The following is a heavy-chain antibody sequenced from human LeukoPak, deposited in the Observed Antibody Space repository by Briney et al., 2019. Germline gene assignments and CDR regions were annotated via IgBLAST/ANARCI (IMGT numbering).Heavy chain of an antibody. J-gene: IGHJ4*02. Sequence: SETLSLTCVVYGGSFSGYYWSWIRQPPGKGLAWIGEINHSGSTNYNPSLKSRVTISVDTSKNQFSLKLSSVTAADTAVYYCARGHYYDSSGYYGYWGQGTLVTVSS. D-gene: IGHD3-22*01. V-gene: IGHV4-34*01. CDR3: ARGHYYDSSGYYGY. CDR2: INHSGST. CDR1: GGSFSGYY.